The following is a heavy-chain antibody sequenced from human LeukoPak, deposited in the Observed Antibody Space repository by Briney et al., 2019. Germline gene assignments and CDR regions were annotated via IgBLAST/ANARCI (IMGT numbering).Heavy chain of an antibody. V-gene: IGHV3-48*03. Sequence: GGSLRLSCAASGFTFSSYEMNWVRQAPGKGLEWVSYISSSGSTIYYADSVKGRFTISRDNAKNSLYLQMNSLKAEDSAVYYCARDLPKRMLLDSFDIWGQGTMVTVSA. D-gene: IGHD3-16*01. CDR2: ISSSGSTI. J-gene: IGHJ3*02. CDR3: ARDLPKRMLLDSFDI. CDR1: GFTFSSYE.